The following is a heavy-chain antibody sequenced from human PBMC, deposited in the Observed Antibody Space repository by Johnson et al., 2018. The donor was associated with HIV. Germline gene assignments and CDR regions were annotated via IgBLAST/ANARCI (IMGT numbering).Heavy chain of an antibody. J-gene: IGHJ3*02. CDR2: INSDGSST. D-gene: IGHD2-15*01. CDR1: GFTFSSYW. Sequence: VQLVESGGGVVQPGGSLRLSCAASGFTFSSYWMHWVRQAPGKGLVWVSRINSDGSSTSYADSVKGRFTISRDNARNSLYLQMSSLRAEDTALYYCARGKGAAAGLDTFDIWGQGTMVSVSS. V-gene: IGHV3-74*02. CDR3: ARGKGAAAGLDTFDI.